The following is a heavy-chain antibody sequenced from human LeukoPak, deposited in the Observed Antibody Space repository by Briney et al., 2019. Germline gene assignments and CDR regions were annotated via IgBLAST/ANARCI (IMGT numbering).Heavy chain of an antibody. CDR3: ARDLCSYDSSGYYSY. Sequence: PGGSLRLSCAASGFTFSSNYMSWVRQAPGKGLEWVSVIYSGGSTYYADSVKGRFTISRDNSKNTLYLQMNSLRAEDTAVYYCARDLCSYDSSGYYSYWGQGTLVTVSS. V-gene: IGHV3-66*02. J-gene: IGHJ4*02. CDR2: IYSGGST. CDR1: GFTFSSNY. D-gene: IGHD3-22*01.